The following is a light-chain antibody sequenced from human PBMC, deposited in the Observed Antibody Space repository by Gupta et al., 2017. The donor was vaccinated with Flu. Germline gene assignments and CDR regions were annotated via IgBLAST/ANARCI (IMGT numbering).Light chain of an antibody. V-gene: IGKV1-5*03. CDR3: HQYNSYSPET. CDR1: QSINNW. J-gene: IGKJ2*01. Sequence: DIQMTQSPSTLSASVGDRVTITCRASQSINNWLAWYQQKPGKDPKLLIYKASSLQSGVPSRFSGSGSGTEFSLTISSLQPDDFAIYYCHQYNSYSPETFGQGTKLEIK. CDR2: KAS.